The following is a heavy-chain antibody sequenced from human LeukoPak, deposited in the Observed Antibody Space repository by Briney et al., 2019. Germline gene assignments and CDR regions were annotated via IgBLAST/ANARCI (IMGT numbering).Heavy chain of an antibody. D-gene: IGHD5-18*01. Sequence: ASVKLSCKASGYTFTGYYIHWVRQAPGQGLEWMGRINPNSGGTNYAQTFQGRVTMTRDTSNNTLYMELNRLRSDDTAVYYCARPHTALYNWFDPWGQGTLVTVSS. V-gene: IGHV1-2*06. CDR1: GYTFTGYY. J-gene: IGHJ5*02. CDR2: INPNSGGT. CDR3: ARPHTALYNWFDP.